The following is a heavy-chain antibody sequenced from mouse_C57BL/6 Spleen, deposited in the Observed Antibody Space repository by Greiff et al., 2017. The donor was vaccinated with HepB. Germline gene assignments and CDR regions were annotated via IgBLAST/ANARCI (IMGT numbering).Heavy chain of an antibody. CDR1: GFTFSDYY. CDR2: ISNGGGST. D-gene: IGHD1-1*01. Sequence: DVMLVESGGGLVQPGGSLKLSCAASGFTFSDYYMYWVRQTPEKRLEWVAYISNGGGSTYYPDTVKGRFTISRDNAKNTLYLQMSRLKSEDTAMYYCASLYYGSSYGYFEVWGTGTTVTVSS. J-gene: IGHJ1*03. CDR3: ASLYYGSSYGYFEV. V-gene: IGHV5-12*01.